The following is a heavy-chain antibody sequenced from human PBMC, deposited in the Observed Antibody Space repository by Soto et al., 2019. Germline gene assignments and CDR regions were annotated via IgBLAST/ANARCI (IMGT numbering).Heavy chain of an antibody. CDR2: ISAYNGNT. D-gene: IGHD5-12*01. CDR3: ARGVGYGNYGMDV. Sequence: ASVKVSCKASGYTFTSYGISWVRQAPGQGLEWMGWISAYNGNTNSAEKLQGRVTMTTDTSTSTAYMELSSLRSEDTAVYYCARGVGYGNYGMDVWGQGTTVTVSS. V-gene: IGHV1-18*01. J-gene: IGHJ6*02. CDR1: GYTFTSYG.